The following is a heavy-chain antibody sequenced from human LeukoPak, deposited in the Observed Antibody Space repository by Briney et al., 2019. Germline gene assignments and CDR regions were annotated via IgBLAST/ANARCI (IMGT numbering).Heavy chain of an antibody. Sequence: PGGSLRLSCAASGFTFSSYAMHWVRQAPGKGLEWVAVISYDGSNKYYADSVKGRFTISRDNSKNTLYLQMNSLRAEDTAVYYRARDQGYYDSRGYYDYWGQGTLVTVSS. CDR1: GFTFSSYA. CDR2: ISYDGSNK. J-gene: IGHJ4*02. V-gene: IGHV3-30*01. D-gene: IGHD3-22*01. CDR3: ARDQGYYDSRGYYDY.